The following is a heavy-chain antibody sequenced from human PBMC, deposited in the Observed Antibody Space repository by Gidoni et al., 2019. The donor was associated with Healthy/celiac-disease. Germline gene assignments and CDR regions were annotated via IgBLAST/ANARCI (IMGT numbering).Heavy chain of an antibody. D-gene: IGHD1-26*01. CDR3: ARDLRGSYYDY. J-gene: IGHJ4*02. V-gene: IGHV1-3*01. Sequence: FQGRVTITRATSASTAYMELSSLRSEDTAVYYCARDLRGSYYDYWGQGTLVTVSS.